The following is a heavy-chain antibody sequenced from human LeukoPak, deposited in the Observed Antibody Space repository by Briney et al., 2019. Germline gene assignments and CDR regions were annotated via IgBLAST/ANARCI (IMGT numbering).Heavy chain of an antibody. CDR2: ISSSSSYI. Sequence: GGSLRLSCAASGFTFSSYSMNWVRQAPGKGLEWVSSISSSSSYIYYADSVKGRFTISRDNAKNSLYLQMNSLRAEDTAVYYCARVLVGGTNRFDPWGQGTLVTVSS. J-gene: IGHJ5*02. D-gene: IGHD1-26*01. CDR3: ARVLVGGTNRFDP. CDR1: GFTFSSYS. V-gene: IGHV3-21*01.